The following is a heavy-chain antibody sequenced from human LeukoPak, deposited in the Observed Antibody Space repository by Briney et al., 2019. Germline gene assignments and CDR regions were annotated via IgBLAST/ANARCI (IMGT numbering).Heavy chain of an antibody. V-gene: IGHV1-18*01. Sequence: GASVKVSCKASGYTFTSYGISWVRQAPGQGLEWMGWISAYNGNTNYAQKLQGRVTMTTDTYTSTAYMELRSLRSDDTAVYYCARDPLVVVAATYYYYYGMDVWGQGTTVTVSS. CDR1: GYTFTSYG. CDR3: ARDPLVVVAATYYYYYGMDV. J-gene: IGHJ6*02. CDR2: ISAYNGNT. D-gene: IGHD2-15*01.